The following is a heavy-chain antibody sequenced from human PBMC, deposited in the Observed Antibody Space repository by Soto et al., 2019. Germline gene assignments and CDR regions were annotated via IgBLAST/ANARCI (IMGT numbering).Heavy chain of an antibody. CDR2: INPNSGVT. CDR3: ARGNIVDYDGFVY. Sequence: ASVKVSCKASGYAFTGYYMHWVRQAPGQGLEWMGWINPNSGVTGYAQKFQGRVTMTRDTSISSAYMELSRLRSDDTATYYCARGNIVDYDGFVYCGQGPPVTVCS. V-gene: IGHV1-2*02. D-gene: IGHD2-15*01. J-gene: IGHJ4*02. CDR1: GYAFTGYY.